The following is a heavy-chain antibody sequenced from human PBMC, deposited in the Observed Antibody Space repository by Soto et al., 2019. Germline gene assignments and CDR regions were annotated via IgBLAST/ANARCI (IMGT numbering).Heavy chain of an antibody. Sequence: EVQLVESGGGLVQPGGSLRLSCAASGFTFSSYWMHWVRQAPGKGLVWVSRINSDGSITSYADSVKGRFTISRDNAKKTVYLQMNSLRAEDTAVYYCASPYMYSSGLYFYGMDVWGQGTTVTVSS. J-gene: IGHJ6*02. CDR3: ASPYMYSSGLYFYGMDV. V-gene: IGHV3-74*01. CDR2: INSDGSIT. D-gene: IGHD6-19*01. CDR1: GFTFSSYW.